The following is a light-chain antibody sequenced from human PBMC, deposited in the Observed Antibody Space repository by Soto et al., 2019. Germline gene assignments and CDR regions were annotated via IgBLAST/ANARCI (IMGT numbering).Light chain of an antibody. V-gene: IGKV3-15*01. CDR2: GAS. CDR1: QSVSSS. CDR3: QQCNIWPHT. J-gene: IGKJ2*01. Sequence: IVMTQSPATLSVSPGERATLSCRASQSVSSSLAWYQRKPGQAPRLLIYGASTRATGIPARFSGSGSGTEFTLTISSLQSEDSAVYYCQQCNIWPHTLGQGTKLEIK.